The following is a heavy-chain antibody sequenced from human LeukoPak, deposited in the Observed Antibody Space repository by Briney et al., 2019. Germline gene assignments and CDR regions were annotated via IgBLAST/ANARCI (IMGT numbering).Heavy chain of an antibody. CDR3: ARVLWFGELSAFDI. CDR2: FDPEDGET. D-gene: IGHD3-10*01. J-gene: IGHJ3*02. CDR1: GYTLTELS. Sequence: ASVKVSCKVSGYTLTELSMHWVRQAPGKGLEWMGGFDPEDGETIYAQKFQGRVTMTEDTSTDTAYMELSSLRSEDTAVYYCARVLWFGELSAFDIWGQGTMVTVSS. V-gene: IGHV1-24*01.